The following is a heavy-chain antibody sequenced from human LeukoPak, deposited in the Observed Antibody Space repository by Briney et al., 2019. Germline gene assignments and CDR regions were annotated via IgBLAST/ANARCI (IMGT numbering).Heavy chain of an antibody. J-gene: IGHJ5*02. Sequence: PGGSLRLSCAASGFTFSNVWMTWARQAPGKGLEGVGRIKTTTVGGTTDYAAPVKGRFTISRDDSKNMVYLQMKSLQTEDTAVYYCTTDFFQGYSGSWGQGTLVTVSS. CDR2: IKTTTVGGTT. CDR3: TTDFFQGYSGS. D-gene: IGHD5-12*01. V-gene: IGHV3-15*01. CDR1: GFTFSNVW.